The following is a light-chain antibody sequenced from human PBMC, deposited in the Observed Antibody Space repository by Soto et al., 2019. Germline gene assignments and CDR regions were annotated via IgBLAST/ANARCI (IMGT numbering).Light chain of an antibody. J-gene: IGLJ1*01. V-gene: IGLV2-18*02. CDR3: SSYPSSSTYV. Sequence: QSALTQPPSVSGSPGQSVTISCTGTSSDVGSYNRVSWYQQPPGTAPKLMIYQVTNRPSGVPDRFSGSKSGNTASLTISGLQAEDEADYYCSSYPSSSTYVFGTGTKLTVL. CDR1: SSDVGSYNR. CDR2: QVT.